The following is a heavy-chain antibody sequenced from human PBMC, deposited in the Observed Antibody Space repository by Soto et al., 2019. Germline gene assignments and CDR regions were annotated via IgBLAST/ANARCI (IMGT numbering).Heavy chain of an antibody. Sequence: ASVKVSCMASGYTFTSYGISWVRQAPGQGLEWMGWISAYNGNTNYAQKLQGRVTMTTDTSTSTAHMELRSLRSDDTAVYYCARDLVRGVITPIGYYYYGMDVWGQGTTVTVSS. CDR3: ARDLVRGVITPIGYYYYGMDV. J-gene: IGHJ6*02. D-gene: IGHD3-10*01. V-gene: IGHV1-18*04. CDR1: GYTFTSYG. CDR2: ISAYNGNT.